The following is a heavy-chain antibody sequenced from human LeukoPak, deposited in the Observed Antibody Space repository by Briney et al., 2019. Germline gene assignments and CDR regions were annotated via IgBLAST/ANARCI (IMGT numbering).Heavy chain of an antibody. D-gene: IGHD3-3*01. CDR2: IKQDGSEK. CDR3: ARENYDFWSGYYLDY. J-gene: IGHJ4*02. V-gene: IGHV3-7*01. CDR1: GFTFSSYW. Sequence: PGGSLRLSCAASGFTFSSYWMSWVRQAPGKGLDWVANIKQDGSEKYYVDSVKGRFTISRDNAKNSLYLQMNSLRAEDTAVYYCARENYDFWSGYYLDYWGQGTLVTVSS.